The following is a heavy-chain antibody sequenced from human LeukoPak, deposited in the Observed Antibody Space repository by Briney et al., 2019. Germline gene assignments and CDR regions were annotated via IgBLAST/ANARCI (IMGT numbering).Heavy chain of an antibody. V-gene: IGHV4-59*01. CDR3: ARGRAAAGSPFDY. CDR1: GGSISSYY. CDR2: FYYSGST. J-gene: IGHJ4*02. D-gene: IGHD6-13*01. Sequence: SETLSLTCTVSGGSISSYYWSWIRQPPGKGREWIGYFYYSGSTDYNPSLKSRVTISVDTSKNQFSLRLSSVTAADTAVYYCARGRAAAGSPFDYWGQGTLVTASS.